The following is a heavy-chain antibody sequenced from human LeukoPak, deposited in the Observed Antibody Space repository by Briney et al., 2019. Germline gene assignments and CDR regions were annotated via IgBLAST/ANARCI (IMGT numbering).Heavy chain of an antibody. J-gene: IGHJ4*02. CDR1: GFTFSSYA. V-gene: IGHV3-23*01. CDR3: ATHSAARIDY. D-gene: IGHD2-2*01. Sequence: GGSLRPSCAASGFTFSSYAMSGVRQASGKGLEWVSAISGSGGSTYYAESVKGRFTISRDNDKNSLYLQMNSLSAEDTAVYYCATHSAARIDYWGQGTLVTVFS. CDR2: ISGSGGST.